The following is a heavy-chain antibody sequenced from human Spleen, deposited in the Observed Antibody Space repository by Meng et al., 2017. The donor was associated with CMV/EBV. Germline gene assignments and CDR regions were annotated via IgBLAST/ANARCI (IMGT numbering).Heavy chain of an antibody. CDR1: GFTFSNYG. D-gene: IGHD3-9*01. Sequence: GGSLRLSCAASGFTFSNYGMHWVRQAPGKGLEWVGRIKSKTDGGTTDYAAPVRGRFTISRDDSKQTLYLQMNSLKTEDTAVYYCARGGERYTHYYYYGMDVWGQGTTVTVSS. CDR2: IKSKTDGGTT. V-gene: IGHV3-15*01. J-gene: IGHJ6*02. CDR3: ARGGERYTHYYYYGMDV.